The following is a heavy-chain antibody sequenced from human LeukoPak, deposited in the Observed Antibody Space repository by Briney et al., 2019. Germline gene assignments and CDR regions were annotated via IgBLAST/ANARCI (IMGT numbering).Heavy chain of an antibody. D-gene: IGHD5/OR15-5a*01. CDR1: GYTFTSYG. CDR2: ISTYNGDI. CDR3: ARDGVSRGDDY. J-gene: IGHJ4*02. Sequence: GASVKVSCKASGYTFTSYGINWMRQAPGQGLEWMGWISTYNGDIKYAQNLQGRVTMTTDTSTSTAYMELRSLRSDDTAVYYCARDGVSRGDDYWGQGTLVTVSS. V-gene: IGHV1-18*01.